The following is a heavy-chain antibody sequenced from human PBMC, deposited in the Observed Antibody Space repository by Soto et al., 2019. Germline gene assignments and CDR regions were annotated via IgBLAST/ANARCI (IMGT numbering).Heavy chain of an antibody. D-gene: IGHD4-17*01. CDR2: ISGSGGST. CDR1: AFTFTNYA. V-gene: IGHV3-23*01. Sequence: PGGSLRLSCAASAFTFTNYAMTWVRQAPGKGLEWVSAISGSGGSTYYADSVKGRFTISRDNSKNTLYLQMNSLRAEDTAVYYCAKGRTTVTTNDAFDIWGQGTMVTVS. CDR3: AKGRTTVTTNDAFDI. J-gene: IGHJ3*02.